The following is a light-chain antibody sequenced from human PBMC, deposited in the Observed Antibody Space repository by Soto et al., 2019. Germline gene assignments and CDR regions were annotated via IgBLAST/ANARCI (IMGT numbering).Light chain of an antibody. CDR3: QQLITYPQT. J-gene: IGKJ1*01. CDR1: QSVSNY. V-gene: IGKV1-39*01. CDR2: AAS. Sequence: DIQMTQSPSSLSASVAERFTITCRTSQSVSNYLNWYQQKSGEAPKLLIYAASTLQTGVPSRFSGSGSGTDFTLTISSLQPEDFATYYCQQLITYPQTFGQGTKVDI.